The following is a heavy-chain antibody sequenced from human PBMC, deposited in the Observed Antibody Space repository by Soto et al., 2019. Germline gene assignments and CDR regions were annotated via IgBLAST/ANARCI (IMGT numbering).Heavy chain of an antibody. CDR1: GGSIISGGYY. J-gene: IGHJ3*02. D-gene: IGHD2-2*01. CDR2: IYYSGST. V-gene: IGHV4-31*03. CDR3: ARGVSDIVVVPAAMIGAFDI. Sequence: SETLSHTCTVSGGSIISGGYYWSWIRKHPGKGLEWIGYIYYSGSTYYNPSLKSRVTISVDTSKNQFSLKLSSVTAADTAVYYCARGVSDIVVVPAAMIGAFDIWGQGTMVTVSS.